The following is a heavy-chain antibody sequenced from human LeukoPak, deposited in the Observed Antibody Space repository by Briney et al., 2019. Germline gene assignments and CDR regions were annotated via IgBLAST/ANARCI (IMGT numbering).Heavy chain of an antibody. J-gene: IGHJ4*02. CDR1: GGSISSGGYY. D-gene: IGHD4-17*01. V-gene: IGHV4-31*03. CDR3: ARHGRYGDYGNGDFDY. Sequence: SETLSLTCTVSGGSISSGGYYWSWIRQHPGKGLEWIGYIYYSGSTYYNPSLKSRVTISVDTSKNQFSLKLSSVTAADTAVYYCARHGRYGDYGNGDFDYWGQGTLVTVSS. CDR2: IYYSGST.